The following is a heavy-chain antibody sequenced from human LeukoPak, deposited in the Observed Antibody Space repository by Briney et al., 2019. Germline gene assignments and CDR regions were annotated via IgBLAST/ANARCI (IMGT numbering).Heavy chain of an antibody. CDR3: ARARYSNYGGYYYGMDV. CDR1: GGSISSYY. J-gene: IGHJ6*02. CDR2: IYYSGST. Sequence: PSETLSLTCTVSGGSISSYYWSWIRQPPGKGLEWIGYIYYSGSTNYNPSLKSRVTISADTSKNQFSLKLSSVTAADTAMYYCARARYSNYGGYYYGMDVWGQGTTVSVSS. V-gene: IGHV4-59*12. D-gene: IGHD4-11*01.